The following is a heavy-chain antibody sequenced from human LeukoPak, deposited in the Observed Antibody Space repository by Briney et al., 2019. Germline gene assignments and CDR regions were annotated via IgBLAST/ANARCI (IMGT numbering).Heavy chain of an antibody. Sequence: GRSLRLSCAASGFTFSSYGMHWVRQAPGKGLEWVAAISYDGRNKEYVDSVKGRFTISRDNSKNTLYLQMNSLRAEDTAVYYCAKWAVSGRGFDYWGQGTLVTVSS. D-gene: IGHD6-19*01. CDR1: GFTFSSYG. V-gene: IGHV3-30*18. J-gene: IGHJ4*02. CDR3: AKWAVSGRGFDY. CDR2: ISYDGRNK.